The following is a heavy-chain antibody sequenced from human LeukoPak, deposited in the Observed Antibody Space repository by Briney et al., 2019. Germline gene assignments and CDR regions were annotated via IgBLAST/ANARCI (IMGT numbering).Heavy chain of an antibody. CDR3: ARVVVGATPYYFDY. V-gene: IGHV4-30-2*01. Sequence: SETLSLTCTVSGGSISSGGYYWSWIRQPPGKGLEWIGYIYHSGSTYYNPSLKSRVTISVDRSKNQFSLKLSSVTAADTAVYYCARVVVGATPYYFDYWGQGTLVTVSS. D-gene: IGHD1-26*01. CDR1: GGSISSGGYY. J-gene: IGHJ4*02. CDR2: IYHSGST.